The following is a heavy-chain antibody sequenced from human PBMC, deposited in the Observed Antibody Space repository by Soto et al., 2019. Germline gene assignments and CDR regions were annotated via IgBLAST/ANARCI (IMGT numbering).Heavy chain of an antibody. V-gene: IGHV3-11*06. CDR3: ARVTPYCYDRSGSRDAFDI. CDR2: ISSSSSYT. J-gene: IGHJ3*02. CDR1: GFTFSDNY. D-gene: IGHD3-22*01. Sequence: GGSLRLSCAASGFTFSDNYMSWIRQAPGKGLEWVSYISSSSSYTNYADSVKGRFTISRDNAKNSLYLQMNSLRAEDTAVYYCARVTPYCYDRSGSRDAFDIWGQGTMVTVSS.